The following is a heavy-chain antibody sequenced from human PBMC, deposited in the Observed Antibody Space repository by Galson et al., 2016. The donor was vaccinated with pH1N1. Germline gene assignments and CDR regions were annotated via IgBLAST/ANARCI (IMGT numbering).Heavy chain of an antibody. V-gene: IGHV4-39*07. CDR1: GGSVSSYNYY. J-gene: IGHJ4*02. Sequence: LSLTCTVSGGSVSSYNYYWDWIRQPPGKGLEWIENIQYTGSTYYNPSLKSRVTISVDTSKNQFSLKLSSVTAADTAVYYCARLSVGDHPAENSDSDAYYNPYYFDYWGQGTLVTVSS. D-gene: IGHD3-22*01. CDR2: IQYTGST. CDR3: ARLSVGDHPAENSDSDAYYNPYYFDY.